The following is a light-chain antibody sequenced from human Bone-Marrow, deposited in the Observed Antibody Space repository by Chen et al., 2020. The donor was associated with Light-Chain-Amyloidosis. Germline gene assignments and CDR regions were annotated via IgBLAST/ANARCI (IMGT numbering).Light chain of an antibody. J-gene: IGLJ3*02. CDR3: QSYQGSSQGV. CDR2: EDD. V-gene: IGLV6-57*01. CDR1: SGSIATNY. Sequence: NFMLTQPNSVSEAPGKTVIISCTRSSGSIATNYVQWYQQRPGSSPTTVIYEDDQRPSGVPDRFSGSIDRSSNSASLTISGLKTEDEADYYCQSYQGSSQGVFGGGTKLTVL.